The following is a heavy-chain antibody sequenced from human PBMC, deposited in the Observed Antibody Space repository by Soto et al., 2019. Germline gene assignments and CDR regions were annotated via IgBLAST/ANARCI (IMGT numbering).Heavy chain of an antibody. CDR1: GGSISSSSYY. V-gene: IGHV4-39*01. J-gene: IGHJ6*02. CDR3: ARRLYYDSSGFEGGGMDV. D-gene: IGHD3-22*01. CDR2: IYYSGST. Sequence: SDTLSLTSTVSGGSISSSSYYWCWIRQPPGKGLEWIGSIYYSGSTYYNPSLKSRVTISVDMSKNQFSLKLSSVTAADTAVYYCARRLYYDSSGFEGGGMDVWGQGTTVT.